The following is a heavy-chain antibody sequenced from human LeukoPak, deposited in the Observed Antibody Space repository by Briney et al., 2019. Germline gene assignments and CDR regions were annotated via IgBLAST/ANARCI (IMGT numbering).Heavy chain of an antibody. CDR1: GFTFSNYA. J-gene: IGHJ4*02. CDR2: ISGSGGST. D-gene: IGHD3-9*01. CDR3: ARDDYDILTLGY. V-gene: IGHV3-23*01. Sequence: GGSLRLSCAASGFTFSNYAMSWVRQAPGKGLEWVSAISGSGGSTYCADSVKGRFTISRDNSKNTLYLQMNSLRAEDTAVYYCARDDYDILTLGYWGQGTLVTVSS.